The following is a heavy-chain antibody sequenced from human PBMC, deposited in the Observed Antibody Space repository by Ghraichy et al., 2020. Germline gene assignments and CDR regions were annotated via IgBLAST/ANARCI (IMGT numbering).Heavy chain of an antibody. CDR1: GFTFSSHW. D-gene: IGHD3-3*01. CDR2: IKPDGSDK. CDR3: ARDLSGGGRGYDF. J-gene: IGHJ4*02. V-gene: IGHV3-7*03. Sequence: GGSLRLSCTASGFTFSSHWMSWVRQAPGKGLEWVANIKPDGSDKYYVGSVRGRFTFSRDNARNSLYLQMNSLRAEDTVVYYCARDLSGGGRGYDFWGQGTLVTVSS.